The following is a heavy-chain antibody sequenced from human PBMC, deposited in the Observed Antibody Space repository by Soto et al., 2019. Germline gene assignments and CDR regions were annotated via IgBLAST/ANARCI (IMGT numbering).Heavy chain of an antibody. J-gene: IGHJ6*02. V-gene: IGHV4-30-4*01. CDR2: IYYSGST. CDR1: GDSISSDDYY. D-gene: IGHD3-10*01. Sequence: PSETLSLTCTVSGDSISSDDYYWSWIRQPPGKGLEWIGYIYYSGSTYYNPSLKSRVTISVDTSKNQFSLRLSSVTAADTAMYYCARVPFGSGTYYRWNYYYYYAMDVWGQGTTVTVSS. CDR3: ARVPFGSGTYYRWNYYYYYAMDV.